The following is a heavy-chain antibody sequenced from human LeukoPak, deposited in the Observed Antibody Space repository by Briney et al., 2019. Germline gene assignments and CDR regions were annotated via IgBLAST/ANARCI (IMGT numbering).Heavy chain of an antibody. D-gene: IGHD5-24*01. J-gene: IGHJ2*01. CDR3: ARDGVRDGYKYWYFDL. Sequence: ASVKVSCKASGYTFTSYYMHWVRQAPGQGLERMGIINPSGGSTSYAQKFQGRVTMTRDTSTSTVYMELSSLRSEDTAVYYCARDGVRDGYKYWYFDLWGRGTLVTVSS. CDR1: GYTFTSYY. V-gene: IGHV1-46*01. CDR2: INPSGGST.